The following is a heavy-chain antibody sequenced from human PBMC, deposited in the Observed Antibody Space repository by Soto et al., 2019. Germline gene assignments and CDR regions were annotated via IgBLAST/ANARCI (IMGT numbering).Heavy chain of an antibody. CDR2: IIPIFGTA. CDR3: ATYSSGWSYNWFDP. V-gene: IGHV1-69*12. CDR1: GGTFSSYA. D-gene: IGHD6-19*01. Sequence: QVQLVQSGAEVKKPGSSVKVSCKASGGTFSSYAISWVRQAPGQGLEWMGGIIPIFGTAHYAQKFQGRVTITADESTSTAYMELSSLRNEDTAVYYCATYSSGWSYNWFDPWGQGTLVTVSS. J-gene: IGHJ5*02.